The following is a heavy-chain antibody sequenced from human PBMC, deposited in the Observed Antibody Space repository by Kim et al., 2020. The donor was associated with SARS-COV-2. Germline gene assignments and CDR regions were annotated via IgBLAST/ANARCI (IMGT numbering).Heavy chain of an antibody. V-gene: IGHV3-20*04. CDR1: GSTFDDYG. Sequence: GGSLRLSCAASGSTFDDYGMSWVRQAPGKGLEWVSGINKNGDNTGYADSVKGRFTISRDNAKNSLYLQMNSLRAEDTALYYCARGYISGHFDSWGHGTLVTVSS. J-gene: IGHJ4*01. CDR2: INKNGDNT. D-gene: IGHD6-19*01. CDR3: ARGYISGHFDS.